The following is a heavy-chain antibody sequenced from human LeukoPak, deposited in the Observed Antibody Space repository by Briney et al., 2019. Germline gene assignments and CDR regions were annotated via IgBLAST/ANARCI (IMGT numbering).Heavy chain of an antibody. CDR3: AKATRLVVVVITRYYFDY. CDR2: ISGSGGST. CDR1: GFTFSSYA. D-gene: IGHD3-22*01. J-gene: IGHJ4*02. Sequence: GGSLRLSCAASGFTFSSYAMSWVRQAPGKGLEWVSAISGSGGSTYYADSVKGRFTISRDNSKNTLYLQMNSLRAEDTAVYYCAKATRLVVVVITRYYFDYWGQGTLVTVSS. V-gene: IGHV3-23*01.